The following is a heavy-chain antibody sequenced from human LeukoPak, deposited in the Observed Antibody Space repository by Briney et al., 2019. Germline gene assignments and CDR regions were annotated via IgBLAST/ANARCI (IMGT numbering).Heavy chain of an antibody. D-gene: IGHD1-26*01. CDR1: GFTFSDYY. J-gene: IGHJ4*02. V-gene: IGHV3-11*01. Sequence: GGSLRLSCAASGFTFSDYYMSWIRQAPGKGLEWVSYISSSGSTIYYADSVKGRFTISRDNAKNSLYPQMNSLRAEDTAVYYCARDYEEGSSAHWGQETLVTVSS. CDR2: ISSSGSTI. CDR3: ARDYEEGSSAH.